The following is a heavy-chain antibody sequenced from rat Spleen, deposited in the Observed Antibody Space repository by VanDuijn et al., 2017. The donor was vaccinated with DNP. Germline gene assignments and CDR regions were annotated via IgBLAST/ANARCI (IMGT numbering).Heavy chain of an antibody. Sequence: EVQLVESGGGLVQPGRSLKLSCVASGFSFSKYGMAWVRQGPTQGLEWVASISTSGGNSVYRDSVKGRFTISRDNGKNTLFLQMDNLRSEDTATYYCATLGGIIYDFWGQGVLVTVSS. CDR2: ISTSGGNS. CDR1: GFSFSKYG. V-gene: IGHV5S13*01. J-gene: IGHJ2*01. D-gene: IGHD1-11*01. CDR3: ATLGGIIYDF.